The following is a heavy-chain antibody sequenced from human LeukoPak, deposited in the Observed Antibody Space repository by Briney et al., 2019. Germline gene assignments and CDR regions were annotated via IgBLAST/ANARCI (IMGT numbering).Heavy chain of an antibody. CDR1: GYSISFGYY. J-gene: IGHJ6*04. D-gene: IGHD2-2*02. CDR3: AGVGYCSSTSCYTGQVDV. V-gene: IGHV4-38-2*02. Sequence: SETLSLTCTVSGYSISFGYYWGWIRQPPGKGLEWIGSIYHSGSTFYNLSLKSRVTMSVDTSKNQFSLKLSSVTAADTAVYYCAGVGYCSSTSCYTGQVDVWGKGTTVTVSS. CDR2: IYHSGST.